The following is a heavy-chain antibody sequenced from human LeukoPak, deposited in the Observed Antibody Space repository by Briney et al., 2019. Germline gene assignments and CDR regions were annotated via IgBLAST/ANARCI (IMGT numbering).Heavy chain of an antibody. D-gene: IGHD3-22*01. CDR1: GYTFTGYY. Sequence: ASVKVSCKASGYTFTGYYMHWVRQAPGQGLEWMGWINPNSGGTNYAQKFQGRVTMTRDTSISIAYMELSRLRSDDTAVYYCARNYYDSSGFCDYWGQGTLVTVSS. V-gene: IGHV1-2*02. J-gene: IGHJ4*02. CDR3: ARNYYDSSGFCDY. CDR2: INPNSGGT.